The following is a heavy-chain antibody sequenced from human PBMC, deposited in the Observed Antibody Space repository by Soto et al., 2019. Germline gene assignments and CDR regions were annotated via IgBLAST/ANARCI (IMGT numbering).Heavy chain of an antibody. V-gene: IGHV1-3*01. CDR2: INAGNGNT. J-gene: IGHJ6*02. CDR1: GYTFTSYG. Sequence: ASVKVSCKASGYTFTSYGISWVRQAPGQRLEWMGWINAGNGNTKYSQKFQGRVTITRDTSASTAYMELSSLRSEDTAVYYCARGLPWYYYGSGTQNPYYYYGMDVWGQGTTVTVSS. D-gene: IGHD3-10*01. CDR3: ARGLPWYYYGSGTQNPYYYYGMDV.